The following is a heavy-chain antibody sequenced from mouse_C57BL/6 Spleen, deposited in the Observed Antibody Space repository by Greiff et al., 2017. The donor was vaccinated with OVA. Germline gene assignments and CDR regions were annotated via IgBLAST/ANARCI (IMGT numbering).Heavy chain of an antibody. Sequence: QVQLQQPGTELVKPGASVKLSCKASGYTFTSYWMHWVKQRPGQGLEWIGNINPSNGGTNYNEKFKSKATLTVDKSSSTAYMQLSSLTSEDSADYYGARTPSSSYVEHFAYWGQGTLVTVSA. CDR2: INPSNGGT. D-gene: IGHD1-1*01. V-gene: IGHV1-53*01. CDR3: ARTPSSSYVEHFAY. CDR1: GYTFTSYW. J-gene: IGHJ3*01.